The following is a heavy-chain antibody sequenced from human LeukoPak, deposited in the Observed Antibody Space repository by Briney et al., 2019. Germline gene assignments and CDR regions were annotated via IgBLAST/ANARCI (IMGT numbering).Heavy chain of an antibody. J-gene: IGHJ1*01. CDR3: ARGASSGSYWDMRVEYFRH. V-gene: IGHV4-4*07. CDR2: IYNSGST. Sequence: PSETLSLTCTVSGGSISHYYWSWIRQPAGKAMEWIGHIYNSGSTNYNPSLKRRVTISLDRSKNQLSLVLTSVTAADTAVYYCARGASSGSYWDMRVEYFRHWGQGTLVTVSS. CDR1: GGSISHYY. D-gene: IGHD3-10*01.